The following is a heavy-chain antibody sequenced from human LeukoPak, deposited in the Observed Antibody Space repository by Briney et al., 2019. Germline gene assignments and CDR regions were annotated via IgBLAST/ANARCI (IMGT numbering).Heavy chain of an antibody. CDR3: ARDGYSDY. V-gene: IGHV3-23*01. J-gene: IGHJ4*02. Sequence: GGTLRLSCAASGFTFSSYGMSWVRQAPGKGLEWVSGISGNSGTTYYADSVKGRFTISRDNAKNSLYLQMNSLRAEDTAFYYCARDGYSDYWGQGTLVTVSS. CDR2: ISGNSGTT. CDR1: GFTFSSYG. D-gene: IGHD5-18*01.